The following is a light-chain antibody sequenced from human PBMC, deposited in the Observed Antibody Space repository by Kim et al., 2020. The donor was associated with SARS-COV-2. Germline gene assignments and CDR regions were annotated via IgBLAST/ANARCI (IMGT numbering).Light chain of an antibody. V-gene: IGLV2-14*01. CDR1: SSDIGGYKY. CDR3: SSYTSSSNYYI. Sequence: QSALTQPPSVSGSPRQSITISCTGTSSDIGGYKYVSWYQQHPGKAPKLLIYDVSQRPSGVAYRFSGSKSGNTASLTISGLQAGDEADYYCSSYTSSSNYYIFGTGTKVTVL. CDR2: DVS. J-gene: IGLJ1*01.